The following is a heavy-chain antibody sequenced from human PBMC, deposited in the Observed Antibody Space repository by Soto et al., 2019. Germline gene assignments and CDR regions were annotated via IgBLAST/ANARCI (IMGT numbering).Heavy chain of an antibody. D-gene: IGHD5-12*01. CDR2: IYYSGSP. V-gene: IGHV4-31*03. J-gene: IGHJ4*02. Sequence: QVQLQESGPGLVKPSQTLSLTCTVSGASISSGDYYWSWIRQHPGKGLEWIGYIYYSGSPYYNPSVKSRITISVDTSKNQFSLKLSSVTAADTAVYYCATARDGYNMYYFEYWGQGTLVTVSS. CDR1: GASISSGDYY. CDR3: ATARDGYNMYYFEY.